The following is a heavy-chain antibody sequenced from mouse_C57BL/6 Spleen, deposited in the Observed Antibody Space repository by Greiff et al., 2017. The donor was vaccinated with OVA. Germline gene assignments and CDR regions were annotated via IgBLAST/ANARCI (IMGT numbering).Heavy chain of an antibody. CDR3: ARRGIYYGNDGWYFDV. V-gene: IGHV1-69*01. CDR2: IDPSDSYT. Sequence: QVQLQQPGAELVMPGASVKLSCKASGYTFTSYWMHWVKQRPGQGLEWIGEIDPSDSYTNYNQKFKGKSTLTVDKSSSTAYMQLSSLTSEDSAVYYCARRGIYYGNDGWYFDVWGTGTTVTVSS. CDR1: GYTFTSYW. J-gene: IGHJ1*03. D-gene: IGHD2-2*01.